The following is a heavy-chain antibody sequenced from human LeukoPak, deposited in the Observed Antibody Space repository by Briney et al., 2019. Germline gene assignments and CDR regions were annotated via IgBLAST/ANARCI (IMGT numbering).Heavy chain of an antibody. CDR3: ARRTDRSFWYLDY. CDR2: IFPSDSDT. V-gene: IGHV5-51*01. Sequence: GESLKISCKTSGYSFNSYWIGWVRQMPGKGLEWMGIIFPSDSDTRYSPSFQGQVTISADRSITTAYLQWSSLRASDTAIYYCARRTDRSFWYLDYWGQGTLVTVSS. CDR1: GYSFNSYW. J-gene: IGHJ4*02.